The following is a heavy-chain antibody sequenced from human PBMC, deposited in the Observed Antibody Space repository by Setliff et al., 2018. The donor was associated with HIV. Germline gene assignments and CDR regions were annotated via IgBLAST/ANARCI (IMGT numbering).Heavy chain of an antibody. CDR1: YG. V-gene: IGHV1-69*11. Sequence: YGINWIRQAPGQGLEWVGSLIPVLGEPHYAPRFQGRVTITADDSTNTAYLELSNLRFDDTATYYCARGVLYGLSEYWGTGSLVTVSS. D-gene: IGHD3-10*01. J-gene: IGHJ4*02. CDR2: LIPVLGEP. CDR3: ARGVLYGLSEY.